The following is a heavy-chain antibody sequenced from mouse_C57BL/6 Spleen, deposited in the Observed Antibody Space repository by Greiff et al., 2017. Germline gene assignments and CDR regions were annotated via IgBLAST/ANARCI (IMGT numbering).Heavy chain of an antibody. CDR3: ARDGYDERGAWFAY. CDR1: GFNIKNTY. V-gene: IGHV14-3*01. J-gene: IGHJ3*01. Sequence: VQLQQSVAELVRPGASVKLSCTASGFNIKNTYMHWVKQRPEQGLEWIGRIDPANGNTNYAPKFQGKATITADTSSNTAYLQLSSLTSEDAAMSYCARDGYDERGAWFAYWGQGTLVTVSA. D-gene: IGHD2-2*01. CDR2: IDPANGNT.